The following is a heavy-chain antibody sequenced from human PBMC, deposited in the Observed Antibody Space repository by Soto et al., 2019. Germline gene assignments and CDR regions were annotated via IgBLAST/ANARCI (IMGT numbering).Heavy chain of an antibody. CDR2: ISHSGTT. CDR3: ARVSFYYDTSGYAVGWFDP. V-gene: IGHV4-61*01. D-gene: IGHD3-22*01. Sequence: SETLSLTCGVSGDSVSSRLYYWTWIRQPPGKGLEWIGYISHSGTTKYNPSLKSPVTISVDTSKNQFSLKVTFVTAADTAVYFCARVSFYYDTSGYAVGWFDPWGQGTPVTVSS. CDR1: GDSVSSRLYY. J-gene: IGHJ5*02.